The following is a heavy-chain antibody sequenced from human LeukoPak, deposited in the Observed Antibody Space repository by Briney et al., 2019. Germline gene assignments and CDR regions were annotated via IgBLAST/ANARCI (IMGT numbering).Heavy chain of an antibody. V-gene: IGHV1-2*02. CDR2: INPNSGAT. D-gene: IGHD1-1*01. CDR1: GYTLTGLY. CDR3: ASMTTTWRALDY. J-gene: IGHJ4*02. Sequence: ASVKVSCKASGYTLTGLYMHWVRQAPGQGLEWMGWINPNSGATNYAQKFQGRVAMTRDTSTSTAYMELNWLTSDDTAVYYCASMTTTWRALDYWGEGALVTVSS.